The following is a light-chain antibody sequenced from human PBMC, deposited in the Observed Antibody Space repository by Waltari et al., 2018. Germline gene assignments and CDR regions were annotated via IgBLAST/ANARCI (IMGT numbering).Light chain of an antibody. CDR2: GAS. Sequence: DIQMTQSPSSLSASAGDTVTITCRASEVINTYLSWYQQKPGKPPKRLIFGASSLDSGVPSRFSGSGSVTVFSLTISSLQPEDFALYYCLQHKDLPYTFGQGTKVEIK. V-gene: IGKV1-17*01. CDR3: LQHKDLPYT. CDR1: EVINTY. J-gene: IGKJ2*01.